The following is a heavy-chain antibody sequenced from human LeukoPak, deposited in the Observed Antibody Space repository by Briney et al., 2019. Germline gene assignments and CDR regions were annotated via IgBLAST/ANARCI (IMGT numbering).Heavy chain of an antibody. Sequence: GGPLRLSCVASGFSVSPNFMSWIRQSPGRGLEWISVVYSGHNTYYAESVRGRFTISREISKNTVYLQMDRLRAEDTATYYCARDFIPPRGGAFDIWGHGTVVTVSS. CDR3: ARDFIPPRGGAFDI. V-gene: IGHV3-53*01. D-gene: IGHD3-16*01. CDR2: VYSGHNT. CDR1: GFSVSPNF. J-gene: IGHJ3*02.